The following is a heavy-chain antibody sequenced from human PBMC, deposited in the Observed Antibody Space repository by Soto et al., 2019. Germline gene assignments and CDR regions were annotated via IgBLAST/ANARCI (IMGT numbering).Heavy chain of an antibody. V-gene: IGHV4-39*01. J-gene: IGHJ5*02. D-gene: IGHD5-12*01. CDR2: IYYSGST. CDR3: ASGVATIRGWFDP. CDR1: GGSISSSSYY. Sequence: ASETLSLTCTVSGGSISSSSYYWGWIRQPPGKGLEWIGSIYYSGSTYYNPSLKSRVTISVDTSKNQFSLKLSSVTAADTAVYYCASGVATIRGWFDPWGQGTLVTVSS.